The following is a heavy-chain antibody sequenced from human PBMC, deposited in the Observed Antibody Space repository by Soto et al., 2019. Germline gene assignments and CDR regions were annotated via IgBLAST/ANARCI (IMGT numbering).Heavy chain of an antibody. CDR2: IIPLFNTT. J-gene: IGHJ6*02. D-gene: IGHD3-3*01. CDR1: GGTFSSYA. Sequence: ASVKVSCKTSGGTFSSYAITWVRQAPGRGLEWMGGIIPLFNTTNLAQRFQGRLSITADESTTTAFMELSGLRSDDTAVYYCARPTELLEWYLGFDVWGQGTPVTVSS. CDR3: ARPTELLEWYLGFDV. V-gene: IGHV1-69*13.